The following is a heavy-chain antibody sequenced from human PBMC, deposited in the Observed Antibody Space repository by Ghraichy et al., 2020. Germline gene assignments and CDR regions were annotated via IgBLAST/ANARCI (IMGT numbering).Heavy chain of an antibody. J-gene: IGHJ4*02. CDR1: GFTFSNFA. CDR2: IRTGSDI. CDR3: ARDSATTGGNLIFHY. V-gene: IGHV3-48*02. Sequence: GGSLRLSCAASGFTFSNFALNWVRQAPGKGLEWISYIRTGSDIYYADSVKGRFTISRDNSKNSLYLQMNSLRDEDTALYYCARDSATTGGNLIFHYCGQGTLVTVST. D-gene: IGHD4-23*01.